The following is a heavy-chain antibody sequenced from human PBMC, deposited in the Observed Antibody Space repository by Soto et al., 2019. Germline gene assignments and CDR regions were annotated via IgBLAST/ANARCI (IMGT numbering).Heavy chain of an antibody. V-gene: IGHV1-18*01. Sequence: AASVKVSCKASGYTFTSYGISWVRQAPGQGLDWMGWISAYNGNTNYAQKLQGRVTMATDTSTSTAYMELRSLRSDDTAVYYCARDLDCSGGSCYGGSWFDPWGQGTLVTVSS. CDR2: ISAYNGNT. CDR1: GYTFTSYG. D-gene: IGHD2-15*01. CDR3: ARDLDCSGGSCYGGSWFDP. J-gene: IGHJ5*02.